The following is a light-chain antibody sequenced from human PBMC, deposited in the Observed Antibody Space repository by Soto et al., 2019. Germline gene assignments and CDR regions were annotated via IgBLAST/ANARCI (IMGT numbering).Light chain of an antibody. CDR2: GAS. CDR1: QSISNN. J-gene: IGKJ1*01. V-gene: IGKV3D-15*01. CDR3: QQYNNWPPWT. Sequence: EIVMTQSPDTLSVSPGERATLSCRASQSISNNLAWYQQKPGQAPRLLMHGASTRATGTPDRFSGSGSGTEFTLTISSLQSEDFAVYYCQQYNNWPPWTFGQGTKVEIK.